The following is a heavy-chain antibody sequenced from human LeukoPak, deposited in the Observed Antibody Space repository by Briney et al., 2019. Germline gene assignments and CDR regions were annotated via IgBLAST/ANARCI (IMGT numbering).Heavy chain of an antibody. CDR1: GFAFSNFA. CDR3: AKRYSGSSGLYNFDY. CDR2: ISGSADIT. D-gene: IGHD1-26*01. Sequence: GGSLRLSCAASGFAFSNFAMSWVRQAPGKGLEWVSAISGSADITYYSDSVKGRFTISRDNSRDTVYLHMNSLRAEDTAVYYCAKRYSGSSGLYNFDYWGQGTLVTVSS. V-gene: IGHV3-23*01. J-gene: IGHJ4*02.